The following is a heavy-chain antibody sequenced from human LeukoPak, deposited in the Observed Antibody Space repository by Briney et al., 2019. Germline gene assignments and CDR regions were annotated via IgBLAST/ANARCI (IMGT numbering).Heavy chain of an antibody. CDR1: GFNFNIYN. CDR2: ISTTSSYI. CDR3: ARDDSSSKFDY. D-gene: IGHD6-6*01. Sequence: GGSLRLSCVASGFNFNIYNMNWVRQAPGKGLEWVASISTTSSYIYYADSVKGRFTISRDDAKNSLYLLMNRLRAEDTAVYYCARDDSSSKFDYWGQGTLVTVSS. V-gene: IGHV3-21*01. J-gene: IGHJ4*02.